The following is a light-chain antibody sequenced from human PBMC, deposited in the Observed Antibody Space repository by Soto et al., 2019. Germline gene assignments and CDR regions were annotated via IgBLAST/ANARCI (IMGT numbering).Light chain of an antibody. CDR3: QQYASAPLT. CDR2: DAS. J-gene: IGKJ1*01. V-gene: IGKV3-20*01. Sequence: EFVLTQSPGTLSLSPGERATLSCSASQTVTNNYLAWYQQKAGQAPRLVIYDASTRATGIPDRFSASGSGTDFTLTISRLEPEDFAVYFCQQYASAPLTFGQGTKVDIK. CDR1: QTVTNNY.